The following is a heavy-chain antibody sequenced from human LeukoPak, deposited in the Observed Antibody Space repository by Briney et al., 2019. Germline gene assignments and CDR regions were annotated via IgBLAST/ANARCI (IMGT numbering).Heavy chain of an antibody. J-gene: IGHJ4*02. V-gene: IGHV3-30*18. CDR3: AKIPSEWSSGDDY. CDR1: GFTFSSYG. Sequence: GRSLRLSCAASGFTFSSYGMHWVRQAPGKGLEWVAVISYDGSNKYYADSVKGRFTISRDNSKNTLYLQMNSLRAEDTAVYYCAKIPSEWSSGDDYWGQGTLVTVSS. CDR2: ISYDGSNK. D-gene: IGHD3-3*01.